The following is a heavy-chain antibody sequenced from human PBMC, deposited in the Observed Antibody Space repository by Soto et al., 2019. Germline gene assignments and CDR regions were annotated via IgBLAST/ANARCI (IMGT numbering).Heavy chain of an antibody. CDR2: IWYDESNK. J-gene: IGHJ4*02. CDR3: ASAGLLLDY. V-gene: IGHV3-33*01. Sequence: QVQLVESGGGVVQPGRSLRLSCAASGFNFSSYGMHWVRQAPGKGLEWVAVIWYDESNKYYADSVKGRFTISRDISKNTLYLHVNSLRADDTAVYYCASAGLLLDYWGQGTLVTVSS. D-gene: IGHD1-26*01. CDR1: GFNFSSYG.